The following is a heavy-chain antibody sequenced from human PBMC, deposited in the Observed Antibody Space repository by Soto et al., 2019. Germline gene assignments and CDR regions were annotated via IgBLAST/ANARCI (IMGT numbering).Heavy chain of an antibody. D-gene: IGHD6-13*01. V-gene: IGHV1-18*01. Sequence: ASVKVSCKASGYTFTNYGINWVGPAPGQRFEWMGWISAYNGNTNYAQKLQGRVTMTTDTSTSTAYMELRSLRSDDTAVYYCARSGHTGYSSSWYGMDVWGQGTTVTVSS. CDR1: GYTFTNYG. CDR3: ARSGHTGYSSSWYGMDV. J-gene: IGHJ6*02. CDR2: ISAYNGNT.